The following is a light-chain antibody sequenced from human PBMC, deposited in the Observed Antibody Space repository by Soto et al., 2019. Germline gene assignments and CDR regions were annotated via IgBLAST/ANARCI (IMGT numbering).Light chain of an antibody. CDR2: AAT. CDR3: QQSYNSPYT. CDR1: QSINNY. J-gene: IGKJ2*01. Sequence: DIQMTQSPSSLSASLGDRVTITCRASQSINNYLNWYQQEEGKAPKLLIYAATSLQSGVPSRFSGSGSRTEFTLTSSSLQPGDVANYYCQQSYNSPYTFGLGTKLEIK. V-gene: IGKV1-39*01.